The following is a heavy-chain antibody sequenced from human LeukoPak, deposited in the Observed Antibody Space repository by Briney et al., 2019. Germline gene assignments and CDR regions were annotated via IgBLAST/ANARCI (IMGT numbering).Heavy chain of an antibody. CDR1: GFTFSSYA. V-gene: IGHV3-23*01. CDR3: AKALVSGNSWPARWFDP. J-gene: IGHJ5*02. Sequence: GGSLRLSCAASGFTFSSYAMSWVRQAPGKGLEWVSTISGSGGSTYYAGSVKGRFSISRDNSKNTLYLQMNSLRAEDTAIYYCAKALVSGNSWPARWFDPWGQGTLVTVSS. CDR2: ISGSGGST. D-gene: IGHD6-13*01.